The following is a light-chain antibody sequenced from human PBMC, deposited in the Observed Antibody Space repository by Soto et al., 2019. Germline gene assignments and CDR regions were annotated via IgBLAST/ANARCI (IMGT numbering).Light chain of an antibody. V-gene: IGKV3-11*01. CDR2: GAS. Sequence: EVVITQSPATVSVSPGERATLSCRASQSVSSNLAWYQQKPGQAPRLLIYGASTRAAGIPARFSGSGSGTDFTLTISSLEPEDFAVYYCQQRSNWPPITFGQGTRLEIK. J-gene: IGKJ5*01. CDR1: QSVSSN. CDR3: QQRSNWPPIT.